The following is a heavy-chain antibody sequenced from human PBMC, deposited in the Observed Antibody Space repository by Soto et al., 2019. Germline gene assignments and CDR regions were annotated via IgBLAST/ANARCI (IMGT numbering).Heavy chain of an antibody. Sequence: SQTLSLTCAISGDSVSSNSAAWNWIRQSPSRGLEWLGRTYYRSKWYNDYAVSVKSRITINPDTSKNQFSLQLNSVTHEDTAVYYCARERAAFIAVASNWFDHWGQGTLVTVSS. CDR2: TYYRSKWYN. CDR3: ARERAAFIAVASNWFDH. D-gene: IGHD6-19*01. V-gene: IGHV6-1*01. CDR1: GDSVSSNSAA. J-gene: IGHJ5*02.